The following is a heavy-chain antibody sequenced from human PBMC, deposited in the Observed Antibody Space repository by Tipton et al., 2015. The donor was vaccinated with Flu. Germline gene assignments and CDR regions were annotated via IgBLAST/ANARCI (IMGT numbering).Heavy chain of an antibody. J-gene: IGHJ4*02. Sequence: QLVQSGAEVKKPGSSVRVSCKTSGGTFSSFAINWVRQAPGQGLEWMGGIIPIFGTVNYAQSFQGRVTITADESTSTAYMELSSRRSEDTAVYYWAREGESYFFDYWGQGTLVTVSS. CDR2: IIPIFGTV. CDR1: GGTFSSFA. CDR3: AREGESYFFDY. D-gene: IGHD3-16*01. V-gene: IGHV1-69*01.